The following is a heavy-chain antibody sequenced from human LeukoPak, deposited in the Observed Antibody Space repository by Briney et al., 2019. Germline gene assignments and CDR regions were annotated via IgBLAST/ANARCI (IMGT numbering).Heavy chain of an antibody. Sequence: SVKVSCKASGGTFSSYAISWVRQAPGQGLEWMGGIIPIFGTANYAQKFQGRVTITTDESTSTAYMELSSLRSEDTAVYYCARDQDMYSSSQTLDYWGQGTLVTVSS. J-gene: IGHJ4*02. D-gene: IGHD6-13*01. CDR1: GGTFSSYA. CDR3: ARDQDMYSSSQTLDY. CDR2: IIPIFGTA. V-gene: IGHV1-69*05.